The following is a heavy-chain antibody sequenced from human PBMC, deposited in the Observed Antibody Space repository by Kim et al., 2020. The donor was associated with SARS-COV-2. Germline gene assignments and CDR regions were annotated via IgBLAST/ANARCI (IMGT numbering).Heavy chain of an antibody. CDR2: IIPIFGTA. Sequence: ASVKVSCKASGGTFSSYAISWVRQAPGQGLEWMGGIIPIFGTANYAQKFQGRVTITADESTSTAYMELSSLRSEDTAVYYCARSRTMIVVVIRLDAFDIWGQGTMVTVSS. CDR1: GGTFSSYA. V-gene: IGHV1-69*13. D-gene: IGHD3-22*01. CDR3: ARSRTMIVVVIRLDAFDI. J-gene: IGHJ3*02.